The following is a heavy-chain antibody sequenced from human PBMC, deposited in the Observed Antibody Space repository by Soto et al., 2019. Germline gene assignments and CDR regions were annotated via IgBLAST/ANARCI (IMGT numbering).Heavy chain of an antibody. D-gene: IGHD2-21*01. Sequence: QAQLVQSGAEVKKPGASVNVSCKASGYDYVTYAITWVRQRPGQGLEWMGWISTLNGNTNYAQNFQGRVTMTTDTATRIVHLELRRRRSDDTAVYYWGRRVRVWFTDCYGVDVWGQGTTVTASS. CDR3: GRRVRVWFTDCYGVDV. J-gene: IGHJ6*02. CDR1: GYDYVTYA. CDR2: ISTLNGNT. V-gene: IGHV1-18*01.